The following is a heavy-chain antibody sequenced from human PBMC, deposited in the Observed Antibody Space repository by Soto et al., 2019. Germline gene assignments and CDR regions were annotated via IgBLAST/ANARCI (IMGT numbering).Heavy chain of an antibody. CDR1: GFTFSSDW. J-gene: IGHJ4*02. Sequence: EVQLVESGGGLVQPGGSLRLSCAASGFTFSSDWMHWVRQAPGKGLVWVSRINSDGSGSTYADSVKGRFTISRDNAKNTLYLQMNSLRGEDTAVYYCVRERHLMVTTAHFDLWGEGTLVTVSS. D-gene: IGHD4-17*01. CDR2: INSDGSGS. CDR3: VRERHLMVTTAHFDL. V-gene: IGHV3-74*03.